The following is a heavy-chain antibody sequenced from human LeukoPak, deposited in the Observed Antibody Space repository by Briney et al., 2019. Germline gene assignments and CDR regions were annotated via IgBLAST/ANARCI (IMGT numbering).Heavy chain of an antibody. V-gene: IGHV1-18*01. CDR2: ISAYNGNT. J-gene: IGHJ1*01. D-gene: IGHD3-22*01. CDR1: GYTFTSYG. Sequence: ASVKVSCKASGYTFTSYGISWVRQAPGQGLEGMGWISAYNGNTNYAQKLQGRVTMTTDTSTSTAYMELRSLRSDDTAVYYCARDYYDSSGYYSSFFQHWGQGTLVTVSS. CDR3: ARDYYDSSGYYSSFFQH.